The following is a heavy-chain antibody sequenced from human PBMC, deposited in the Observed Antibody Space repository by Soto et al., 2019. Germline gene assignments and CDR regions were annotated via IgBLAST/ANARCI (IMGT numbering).Heavy chain of an antibody. Sequence: PGGSLRLSCAASGFTFSNTCMNWVRQAPGKGLEWVSAISGSGGSTYYADSVKGRFTISRDNSKNTLYLQMNSLRAEDTAVYYCAKEERAGLGWGQGTLVTVSS. CDR1: GFTFSNTC. D-gene: IGHD6-13*01. CDR2: ISGSGGST. V-gene: IGHV3-23*01. CDR3: AKEERAGLG. J-gene: IGHJ4*02.